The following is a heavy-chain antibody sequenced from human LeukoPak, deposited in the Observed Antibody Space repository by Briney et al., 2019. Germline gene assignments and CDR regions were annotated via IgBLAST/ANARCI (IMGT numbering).Heavy chain of an antibody. J-gene: IGHJ3*02. CDR3: ASPKSSHVTVATIPFAFDI. CDR2: FYYSGST. D-gene: IGHD5-12*01. Sequence: SEILSLTCTVSGGSISSSSYYWGWIRQPPGKGLEWIGSFYYSGSTSYNPSLKSRVTISVDTSKNQFSLKLSSVTAADTAVYYCASPKSSHVTVATIPFAFDIWGQGTMVTVSS. CDR1: GGSISSSSYY. V-gene: IGHV4-39*01.